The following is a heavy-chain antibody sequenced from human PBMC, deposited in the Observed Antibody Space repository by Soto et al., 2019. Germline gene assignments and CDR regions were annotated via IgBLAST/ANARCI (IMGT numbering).Heavy chain of an antibody. D-gene: IGHD6-19*01. Sequence: GASVKVSCKASGYTFTVYYMHCVRQAPGQGLEWMGWINPNSGGTNYAQKFQGRVTMTRDTSISTAYMELSRLRSDDTAVYYCARRQWLVNFDYWGQGTLVTVSS. CDR1: GYTFTVYY. V-gene: IGHV1-2*02. CDR2: INPNSGGT. CDR3: ARRQWLVNFDY. J-gene: IGHJ4*02.